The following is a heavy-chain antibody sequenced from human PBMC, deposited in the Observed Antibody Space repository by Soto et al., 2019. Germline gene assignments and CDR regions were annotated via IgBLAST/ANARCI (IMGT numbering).Heavy chain of an antibody. CDR1: GYTFTSYG. J-gene: IGHJ4*02. V-gene: IGHV1-18*01. CDR3: AIDLINPYYYYSKPLDY. CDR2: ISAYNGNT. Sequence: QVQLVQSGAEVKKPGASVKVSCKASGYTFTSYGISWVRQAPGQGLEWMGWISAYNGNTNYAQKLQGRVTLTKIRTTGTAYIALRMLRFDSTVMYYCAIDLINPYYYYSKPLDYRGQGTLVTVSS. D-gene: IGHD3-22*01.